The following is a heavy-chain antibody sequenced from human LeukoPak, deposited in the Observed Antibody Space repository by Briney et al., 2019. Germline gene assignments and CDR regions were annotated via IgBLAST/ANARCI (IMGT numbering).Heavy chain of an antibody. J-gene: IGHJ4*02. V-gene: IGHV3-30*18. Sequence: ARSLTLSCAASGFSFDDYVMDWDRQAPGKGLEWVAGISYDGNNKYYTNSVKGRITISRDNSKNTLYLQMDSLRVEDTAIYFCAKVWRDDHISGSYRGLDHWGQGTLVSVSS. CDR3: AKVWRDDHISGSYRGLDH. CDR1: GFSFDDYV. D-gene: IGHD3-16*02. CDR2: ISYDGNNK.